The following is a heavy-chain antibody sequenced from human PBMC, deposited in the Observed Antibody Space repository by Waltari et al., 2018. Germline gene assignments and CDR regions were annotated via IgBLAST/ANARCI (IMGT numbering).Heavy chain of an antibody. CDR3: ARDSGSYSDY. D-gene: IGHD1-26*01. CDR2: IYYSGST. V-gene: IGHV4-59*01. J-gene: IGHJ4*01. CDR1: GGPISSYS. Sequence: QVQLQESGPGLVKPSETLSLTCTVSGGPISSYSWSWIRQPPGKGLEWIGYIYYSGSTNYNPSLKSRVTISVDTSKNQFSLKLSSVTAADTAVYYCARDSGSYSDYWGQEPWSPSPQ.